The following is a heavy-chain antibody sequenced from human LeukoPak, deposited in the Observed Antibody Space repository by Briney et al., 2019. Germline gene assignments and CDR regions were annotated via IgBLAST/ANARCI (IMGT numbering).Heavy chain of an antibody. CDR3: AKDIWSMTQYYFDY. J-gene: IGHJ4*02. CDR1: GFTFDDYA. Sequence: GGSLRLSCAASGFTFDDYAMHWVRQAPGKGLEGVSGISWNSGSIGYADSVKGRFTISRDNAKNSLYLQMNSLRAEDTALYYCAKDIWSMTQYYFDYWGQGTLVTVSS. D-gene: IGHD2-8*01. V-gene: IGHV3-9*01. CDR2: ISWNSGSI.